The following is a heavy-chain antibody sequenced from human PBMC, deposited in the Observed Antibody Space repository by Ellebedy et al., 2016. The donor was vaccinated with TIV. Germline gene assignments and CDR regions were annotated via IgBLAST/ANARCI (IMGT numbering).Heavy chain of an antibody. V-gene: IGHV3-30*03. CDR3: ARNPGYGMDV. CDR1: GFTFSNYG. CDR2: ISTDGSNR. J-gene: IGHJ6*02. Sequence: PGGSLRLSCVASGFTFSNYGMHWVRQAPGKGLEWVAGISTDGSNRYYSDSVKGRFTISSDNVKNTLFLQMNTVRGEDTAVYFCARNPGYGMDVWGQGTRVIVSS.